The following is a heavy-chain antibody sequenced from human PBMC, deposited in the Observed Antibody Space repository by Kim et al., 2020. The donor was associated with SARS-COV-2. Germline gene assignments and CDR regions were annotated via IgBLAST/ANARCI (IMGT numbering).Heavy chain of an antibody. CDR3: ARGRVEQQLVFVDY. V-gene: IGHV3-33*05. CDR1: GFTFSSYG. CDR2: ISYDGSNK. D-gene: IGHD6-13*01. J-gene: IGHJ4*02. Sequence: GGSLRLSCAASGFTFSSYGMHWVRQAPGKGLEWVAVISYDGSNKYYADSVKGRFTISRDNSKNTLYLQMNSLRAEDTAVYYCARGRVEQQLVFVDYWGQGTLVTVSS.